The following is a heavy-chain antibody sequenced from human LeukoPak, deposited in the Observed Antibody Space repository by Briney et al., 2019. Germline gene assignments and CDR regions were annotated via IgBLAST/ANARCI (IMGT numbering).Heavy chain of an antibody. CDR3: ARRSSYEHVQAPGYYYYYMDV. V-gene: IGHV5-51*01. Sequence: GESPKILSWGAAYSFTSYWYGWVRHMPRKGLEWVGISYPGDSDTRYSPSFQRRRTIPSENTISTAYLQWSSLKAADTATYYGARRSSYEHVQAPGYYYYYMDVWGKETTVTVSS. CDR1: AYSFTSYW. D-gene: IGHD3-10*02. CDR2: SYPGDSDT. J-gene: IGHJ6*03.